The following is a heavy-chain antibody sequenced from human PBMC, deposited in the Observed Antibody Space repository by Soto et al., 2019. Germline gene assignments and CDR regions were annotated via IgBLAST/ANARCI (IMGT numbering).Heavy chain of an antibody. CDR3: ATNKWGGSGYYAYFDY. CDR1: GGTFSSYA. J-gene: IGHJ4*02. D-gene: IGHD3-3*01. CDR2: IIPIFGTA. Sequence: SVKVSCKASGGTFSSYAISWVRQAPGQGLEWMGGIIPIFGTANYAQKFQGRVTITADKSTSTDYMELSSLRSEDTAVYYCATNKWGGSGYYAYFDYWGQGTLVTVSS. V-gene: IGHV1-69*06.